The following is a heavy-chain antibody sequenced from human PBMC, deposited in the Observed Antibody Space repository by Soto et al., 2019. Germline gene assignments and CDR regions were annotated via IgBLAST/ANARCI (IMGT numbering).Heavy chain of an antibody. V-gene: IGHV3-23*01. J-gene: IGHJ5*02. D-gene: IGHD1-26*01. Sequence: PGGSLRLSCAASGFIFENFGMSWVRQPTGKGLEWISSISGSGFKKYYADSVKGRFTISRDNSKSTVYLELNNLSAEDTAVYHCAKNQGVELVPLATVDWFDPWGQGSVVTVSS. CDR3: AKNQGVELVPLATVDWFDP. CDR1: GFIFENFG. CDR2: ISGSGFKK.